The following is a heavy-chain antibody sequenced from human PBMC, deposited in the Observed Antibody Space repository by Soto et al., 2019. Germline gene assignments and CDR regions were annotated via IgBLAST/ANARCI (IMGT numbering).Heavy chain of an antibody. CDR1: GGSISSGGYY. J-gene: IGHJ4*02. Sequence: SETLSLTCTVSGGSISSGGYYWSWIRQQPGKGLEWIGYIYHSGNTYYNPSLKSRVTISVDWSKNQFSLTLSSVTAADTAVYYCARGPPHHYWGQGTLVTVSS. V-gene: IGHV4-30-2*01. CDR3: ARGPPHHY. CDR2: IYHSGNT.